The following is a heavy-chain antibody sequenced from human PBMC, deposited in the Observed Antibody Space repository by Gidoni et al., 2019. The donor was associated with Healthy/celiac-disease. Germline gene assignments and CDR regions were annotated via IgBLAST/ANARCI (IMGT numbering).Heavy chain of an antibody. CDR1: GFTFSSYS. CDR3: ARVNVREMYCTNGVCYNGGAFDI. CDR2: ISSSSSNI. J-gene: IGHJ3*02. V-gene: IGHV3-48*02. Sequence: EVQLVESGGGLVQPGGSLRLSCAASGFTFSSYSMHWVRQASGKGLEWVSYISSSSSNIYYADSVKGRFTISRDNAKNSLYLQMNSLRDEDTAVYYCARVNVREMYCTNGVCYNGGAFDIWGQGTMVTVSS. D-gene: IGHD2-8*01.